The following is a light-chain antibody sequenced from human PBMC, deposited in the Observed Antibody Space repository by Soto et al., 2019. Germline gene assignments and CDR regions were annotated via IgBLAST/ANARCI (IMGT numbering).Light chain of an antibody. Sequence: EVVLTQSPVTLSLSPGERANLSCRASQSFRGLLAWYQQKPCQAPRLLIYDAYNTATGIPPRFIGSGSGTDFTLTISSREPEDFAVYYCQQRHMSPITFPQGTRLEIK. CDR1: QSFRGL. V-gene: IGKV3-11*01. CDR2: DAY. J-gene: IGKJ5*01. CDR3: QQRHMSPIT.